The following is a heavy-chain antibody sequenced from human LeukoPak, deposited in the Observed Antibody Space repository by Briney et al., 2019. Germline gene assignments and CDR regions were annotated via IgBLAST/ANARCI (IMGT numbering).Heavy chain of an antibody. Sequence: ASVKVSCKVSGYTLTELSIHWVRQAPGQGLEWMGIINPSGGSTSYAQKFQGRVTMTRDTSTSTVYMELSSLRSEDTAVYYCARVWSLNLQNRAWFDPWGQGTLVTVSS. CDR2: INPSGGST. J-gene: IGHJ5*02. CDR1: GYTLTELS. CDR3: ARVWSLNLQNRAWFDP. V-gene: IGHV1-46*01. D-gene: IGHD2-21*01.